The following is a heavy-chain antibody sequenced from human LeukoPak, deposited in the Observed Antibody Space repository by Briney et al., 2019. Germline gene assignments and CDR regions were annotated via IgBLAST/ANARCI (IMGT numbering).Heavy chain of an antibody. V-gene: IGHV4-4*09. CDR3: ARGHGGSYY. J-gene: IGHJ4*02. CDR1: GDSISSYY. D-gene: IGHD1-26*01. CDR2: IYTSGGT. Sequence: SETLSLTCTVSGDSISSYYWSWIRQPPGKGLEWIGYIYTSGGTNYIPSLKGRVTISIDTSKNQFSLKLSSVTAADTAVYYCARGHGGSYYWGQGTLVTVSS.